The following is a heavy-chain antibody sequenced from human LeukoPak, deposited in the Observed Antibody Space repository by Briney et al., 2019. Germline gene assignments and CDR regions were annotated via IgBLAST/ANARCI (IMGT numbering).Heavy chain of an antibody. D-gene: IGHD6-19*01. CDR3: ARDRSSGWYFFDY. CDR1: GYTFTGYY. CDR2: INPNSGGT. J-gene: IGHJ4*02. Sequence: ASVKVSCKASGYTFTGYYMHWVRQAPGQGLEWMGWINPNSGGTNYAQKFQGGVTMTRDTSISTAYMELSRLRSDDTAVYYCARDRSSGWYFFDYWGQGTLVTVSS. V-gene: IGHV1-2*02.